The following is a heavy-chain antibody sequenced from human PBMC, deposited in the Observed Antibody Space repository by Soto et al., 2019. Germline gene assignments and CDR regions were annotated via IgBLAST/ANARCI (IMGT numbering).Heavy chain of an antibody. J-gene: IGHJ3*02. V-gene: IGHV1-8*01. CDR3: ASSSGRTDAFDI. CDR2: MNPNSGNT. CDR1: GYTFTSYD. D-gene: IGHD6-19*01. Sequence: ASVKVSCEASGYTFTSYDINWVRQATGQGLEWMGWMNPNSGNTGYAQKFQGRVTMTRNTSISTAYMELSSLRSEDTAVYYCASSSGRTDAFDIWGQGTMVTVSS.